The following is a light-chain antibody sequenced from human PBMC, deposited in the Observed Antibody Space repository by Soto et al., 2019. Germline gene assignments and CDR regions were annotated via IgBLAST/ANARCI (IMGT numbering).Light chain of an antibody. V-gene: IGKV1-39*01. CDR1: QSISSY. CDR3: QRSYSTPYT. Sequence: DIQMTQSPSSLSASVGDRVTITCRASQSISSYLNWYQQKPGKAPKPLIHAASSLQSGVPSRFSGSGSGTDSTLTISSLQPEDFATYYCQRSYSTPYTFGQGTKVDIK. CDR2: AAS. J-gene: IGKJ2*01.